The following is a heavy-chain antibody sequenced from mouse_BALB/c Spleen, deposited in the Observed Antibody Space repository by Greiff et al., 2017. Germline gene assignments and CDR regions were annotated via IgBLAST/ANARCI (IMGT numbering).Heavy chain of an antibody. CDR3: ARSGTTVVEDWYFDV. CDR2: INPYNDGT. D-gene: IGHD1-1*01. V-gene: IGHV1-14*01. CDR1: GYTFTSYV. J-gene: IGHJ1*01. Sequence: VQLQQSGPELVKPGASVKMSCKASGYTFTSYVMHWVKQKPGQGLEWIGYINPYNDGTKYNEKFKGKATLTSDKSSSTAYMERSSLTSEDSAVYYCARSGTTVVEDWYFDVWGEGTTGTVSS.